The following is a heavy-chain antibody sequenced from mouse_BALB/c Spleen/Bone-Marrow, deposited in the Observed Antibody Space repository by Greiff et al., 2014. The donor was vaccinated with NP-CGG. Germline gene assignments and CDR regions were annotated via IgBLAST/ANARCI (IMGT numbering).Heavy chain of an antibody. CDR2: IDPANGNT. V-gene: IGHV14-3*02. CDR1: GFNIKDTY. Sequence: EVQLVESGAELVKPGASVKLSCTASGFNIKDTYMHWVKQRPEQGLEWIGRIDPANGNTKYDPKFQGKATITADTSSNTAYLQPSSLTSEDTAVYYCASYYYGSSRFAYWGQGTLVTVSA. J-gene: IGHJ3*01. CDR3: ASYYYGSSRFAY. D-gene: IGHD1-1*01.